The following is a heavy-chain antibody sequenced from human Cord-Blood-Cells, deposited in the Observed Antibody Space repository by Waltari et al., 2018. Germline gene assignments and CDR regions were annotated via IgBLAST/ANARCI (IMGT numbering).Heavy chain of an antibody. CDR1: GYTFTSYA. CDR2: INAGNGNT. D-gene: IGHD5-12*01. J-gene: IGHJ3*02. CDR3: ARGPSRRKDGYNYAFDI. Sequence: QVQLVQAGAEVKKPGASVKVSCQASGYTFTSYAMPWVRQAPGHRLEWMGWINAGNGNTKYSQKFQGRVTITRYTSASTAYMELSSLRSEDTAVYYCARGPSRRKDGYNYAFDIWGQGTMVTVSS. V-gene: IGHV1-3*01.